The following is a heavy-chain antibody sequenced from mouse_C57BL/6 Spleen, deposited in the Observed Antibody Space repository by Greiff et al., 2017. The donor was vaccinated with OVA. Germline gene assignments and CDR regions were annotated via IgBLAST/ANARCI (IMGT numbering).Heavy chain of an antibody. CDR1: GYTFTDYN. D-gene: IGHD2-4*01. V-gene: IGHV1-18*01. CDR2: INPNNGGT. Sequence: EVQLQQSGPELVKPGASVKIPCKASGYTFTDYNMDWVKRSHGKSLEWIGDINPNNGGTIYNQKFKGKATLTVDKSSSTAYMELRSLTSEDTAVYYCARRDYDEAGMDYWGQGTSVTVSS. CDR3: ARRDYDEAGMDY. J-gene: IGHJ4*01.